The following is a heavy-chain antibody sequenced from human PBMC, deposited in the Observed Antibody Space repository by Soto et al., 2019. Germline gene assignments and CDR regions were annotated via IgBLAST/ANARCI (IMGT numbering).Heavy chain of an antibody. CDR2: IIPILGIA. V-gene: IGHV1-69*02. Sequence: SVKVSCKASGGTFSSYTISWVRQAPGQGLEWMGRIIPILGIANYAQKFQGRVTITADKSTSTAYMELSSLRSEDTAVYYCAIDGRDIVVVPAAMALAYYYYYMDVWGKGTTVTVSS. J-gene: IGHJ6*03. D-gene: IGHD2-2*01. CDR3: AIDGRDIVVVPAAMALAYYYYYMDV. CDR1: GGTFSSYT.